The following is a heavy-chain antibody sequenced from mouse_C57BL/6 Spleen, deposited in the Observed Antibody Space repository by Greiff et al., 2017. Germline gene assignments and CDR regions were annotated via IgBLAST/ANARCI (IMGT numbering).Heavy chain of an antibody. D-gene: IGHD1-1*01. CDR3: ARPGSSYRAD. V-gene: IGHV5-17*01. J-gene: IGHJ3*01. CDR1: GFTFSDYG. CDR2: ISSGSSTI. Sequence: EVQLVESGGGLVKPGGSLKLSCAASGFTFSDYGMYWVRQAPETGLEWVAYISSGSSTIYYEDTVKGRLTISRDNAKNTLFLQVTSLRTEDTAMYYCARPGSSYRADGGQGTLVTVSA.